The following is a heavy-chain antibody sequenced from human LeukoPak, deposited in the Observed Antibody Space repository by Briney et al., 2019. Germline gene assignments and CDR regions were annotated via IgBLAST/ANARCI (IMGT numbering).Heavy chain of an antibody. J-gene: IGHJ5*02. V-gene: IGHV1-2*02. CDR1: GYTFTRYY. CDR3: VRDFRAAMVSDWFDP. D-gene: IGHD5-18*01. CDR2: INPNSGGT. Sequence: GASVKVSCKASGYTFTRYYMHWVRQAPGQGLEWMGWINPNSGGTNYAQKFQGRVTMTRDTSISTAYMELSRLRSDDTAVYYCVRDFRAAMVSDWFDPWGQGTLVTVSS.